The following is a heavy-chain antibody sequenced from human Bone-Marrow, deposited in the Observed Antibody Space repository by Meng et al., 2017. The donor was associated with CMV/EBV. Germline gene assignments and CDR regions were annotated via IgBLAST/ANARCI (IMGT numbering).Heavy chain of an antibody. D-gene: IGHD1-26*01. CDR2: IKSKTDGGTT. CDR1: GFTFSNYV. V-gene: IGHV3-15*01. Sequence: GGSLRLSCAASGFTFSNYVMSWVRQAPGKGLEWVGRIKSKTDGGTTDYAAPVKGRFTISRDDSKNTLYLQMNSLKTEDTAVYYCTTATLGVGAYSWGQGTLVTVSS. CDR3: TTATLGVGAYS. J-gene: IGHJ4*02.